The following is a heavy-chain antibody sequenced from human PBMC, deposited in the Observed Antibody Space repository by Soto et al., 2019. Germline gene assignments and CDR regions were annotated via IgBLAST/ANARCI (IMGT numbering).Heavy chain of an antibody. CDR3: AKRDSSGYYYFDS. CDR1: GFTFSTYA. V-gene: IGHV3-23*01. Sequence: PGGSLRLSCAASGFTFSTYAMSWVRQAPGKGLEWVSSIGGSAGSTYYAESVKGRFTISRDNSKNTVYLQMNSLRAEDTAVYYCAKRDSSGYYYFDSWGQGTLVTVSS. J-gene: IGHJ4*02. D-gene: IGHD3-22*01. CDR2: IGGSAGST.